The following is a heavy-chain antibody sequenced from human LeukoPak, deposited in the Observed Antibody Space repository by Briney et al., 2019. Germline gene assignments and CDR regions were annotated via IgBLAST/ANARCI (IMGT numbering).Heavy chain of an antibody. D-gene: IGHD5-12*01. CDR1: GFTFSSYS. V-gene: IGHV3-48*04. J-gene: IGHJ3*02. CDR3: ARAKAIVAGAFDI. CDR2: ISSSSSTI. Sequence: PGGSLRLSCAASGFTFSSYSMNWVRQAPGKGLEWVSYISSSSSTIYYADSVKGRFTISRDNAKNSLYLQMNSLRAEDTAVYYCARAKAIVAGAFDIWGQGTMVTVSS.